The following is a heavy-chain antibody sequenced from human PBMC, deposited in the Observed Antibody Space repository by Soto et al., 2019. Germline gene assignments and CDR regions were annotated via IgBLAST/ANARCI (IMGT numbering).Heavy chain of an antibody. CDR2: ISYDGSNK. D-gene: IGHD4-17*01. Sequence: QVQLVESGGGVVQPGRSLRLSCAASGFTSSSYAMHWVRQAPGKGLEWVAVISYDGSNKYYADSVKGRFTISRDNSKNTLYLQMNSLRAEDTAVYYCARDPVGDYVFNWFDPWGQGTLVTVSS. V-gene: IGHV3-30-3*01. J-gene: IGHJ5*02. CDR1: GFTSSSYA. CDR3: ARDPVGDYVFNWFDP.